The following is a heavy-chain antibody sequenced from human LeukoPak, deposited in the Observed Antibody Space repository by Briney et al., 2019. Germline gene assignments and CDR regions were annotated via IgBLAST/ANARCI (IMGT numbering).Heavy chain of an antibody. Sequence: GGSLRLSCAASGFTFSSYTMHWVRQAPGKGLEWVAVISYDGSNKYYADSVKGRFTISRDNSKNTLYLQMNSLRAEDTAVYYCASQYSSGWSCDYWGQGTLVTVSS. J-gene: IGHJ4*02. CDR2: ISYDGSNK. CDR1: GFTFSSYT. D-gene: IGHD6-19*01. V-gene: IGHV3-30-3*01. CDR3: ASQYSSGWSCDY.